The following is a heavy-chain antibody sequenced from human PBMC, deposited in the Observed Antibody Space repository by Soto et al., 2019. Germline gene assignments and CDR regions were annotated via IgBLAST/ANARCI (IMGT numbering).Heavy chain of an antibody. Sequence: LSLTCAVSGGSISSAGYFWSWIRQHPGKGLGWIGNIYYSGSTYYNPSLKSRVTISVETSKSQFSLKLNSVTAADTAVYYCARVSSTSPNWFDPWGQGTLVTVSS. D-gene: IGHD2-2*01. CDR3: ARVSSTSPNWFDP. CDR1: GGSISSAGYF. CDR2: IYYSGST. J-gene: IGHJ5*02. V-gene: IGHV4-31*11.